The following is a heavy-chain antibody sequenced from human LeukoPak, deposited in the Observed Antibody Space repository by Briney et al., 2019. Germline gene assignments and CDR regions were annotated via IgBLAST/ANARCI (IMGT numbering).Heavy chain of an antibody. Sequence: GGSLRLSCAASGFTVGSNYMSWVRQAPGKGLEWVSVIYSGDSTYYADSVKGRFTISRDNPKNTLYLRMNSLRAEDTAVYYCARESSGSYFAFWGQGTLVIVSS. CDR2: IYSGDST. CDR3: ARESSGSYFAF. D-gene: IGHD3-10*01. CDR1: GFTVGSNY. V-gene: IGHV3-53*01. J-gene: IGHJ4*02.